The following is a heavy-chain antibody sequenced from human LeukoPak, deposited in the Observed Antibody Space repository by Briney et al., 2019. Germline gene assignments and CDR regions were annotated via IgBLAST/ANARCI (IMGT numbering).Heavy chain of an antibody. CDR2: ISGSGGST. J-gene: IGHJ3*02. V-gene: IGHV3-23*01. CDR1: GFTFSSYA. CDR3: AKSPCSGRRPRLSAFDI. D-gene: IGHD2-15*01. Sequence: GSLTLSCAASGFTFSSYAMSWVRQAPGKGLEWVSAISGSGGSTYYADSVKGRFTISRDNSKNTLYLQMNSLRAEDTAVYYCAKSPCSGRRPRLSAFDIWGQGTMVTVSS.